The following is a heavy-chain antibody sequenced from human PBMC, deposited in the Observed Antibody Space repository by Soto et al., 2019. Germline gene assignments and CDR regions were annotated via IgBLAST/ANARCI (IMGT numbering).Heavy chain of an antibody. Sequence: QMQLVESGGGVVQPGMSLGLSCAGSGVASTRSGMHWVRKAPGKGLEWVAFIFSDGSTTYYTDSVKGRFTISRDNSKNMLYLQMNSLRAEDTAMYYCARDKGTTCLDTWGQGTLVTVSS. J-gene: IGHJ5*02. CDR2: IFSDGSTT. CDR3: ARDKGTTCLDT. CDR1: GVASTRSG. V-gene: IGHV3-33*01. D-gene: IGHD1-7*01.